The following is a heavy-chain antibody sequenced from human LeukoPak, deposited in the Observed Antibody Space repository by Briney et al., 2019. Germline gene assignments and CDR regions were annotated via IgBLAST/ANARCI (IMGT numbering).Heavy chain of an antibody. CDR1: GYTFTSYY. Sequence: ASVKVSCKASGYTFTSYYTHWVRRAPGQGLEWMGMINPSDGDTDHAQKFQGRVTMTRDTSTNTVYMELRSLTSDDTAVYYCARASGGHCDYWGQGTLVTVSS. D-gene: IGHD3-10*01. V-gene: IGHV1-46*01. CDR2: INPSDGDT. J-gene: IGHJ4*02. CDR3: ARASGGHCDY.